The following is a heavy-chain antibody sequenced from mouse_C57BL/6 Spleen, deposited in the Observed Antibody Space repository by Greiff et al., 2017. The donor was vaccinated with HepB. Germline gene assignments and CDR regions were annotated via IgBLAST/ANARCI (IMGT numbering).Heavy chain of an antibody. Sequence: VQLQQSDAELVKPGASVKISCKVSGYTFTDHTIHWMKQRPEQGLEWIGYIYPRDGSTKYNEKFKGKATLTADKSSSTAYMQLNSLTSEDSAVYCGARAGGLLLAWFAYWGQGTLVTVSA. CDR1: GYTFTDHT. V-gene: IGHV1-78*01. D-gene: IGHD2-3*01. CDR3: ARAGGLLLAWFAY. CDR2: IYPRDGST. J-gene: IGHJ3*01.